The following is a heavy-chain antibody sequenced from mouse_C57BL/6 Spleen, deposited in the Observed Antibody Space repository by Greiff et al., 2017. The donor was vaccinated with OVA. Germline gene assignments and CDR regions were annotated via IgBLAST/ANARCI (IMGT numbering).Heavy chain of an antibody. CDR1: GYTFTDYY. CDR3: ARSEDYDVYYYAMDY. V-gene: IGHV1-26*01. J-gene: IGHJ4*01. CDR2: INPNNGGT. Sequence: VQLQQSGPELVKPGASVKISCKASGYTFTDYYMNWVKQSHGKSLEWIGDINPNNGGTSYNQKFKGKATLTVDKSSSTAYMELRSLTSEDSAVYYGARSEDYDVYYYAMDYWGQGTSVTVSS. D-gene: IGHD2-4*01.